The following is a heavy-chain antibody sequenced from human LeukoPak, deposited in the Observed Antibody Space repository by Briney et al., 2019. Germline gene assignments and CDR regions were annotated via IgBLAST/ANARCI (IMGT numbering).Heavy chain of an antibody. CDR2: INHSGST. D-gene: IGHD2/OR15-2a*01. CDR3: ARDVSV. V-gene: IGHV4-34*01. J-gene: IGHJ6*02. Sequence: SETLSLTCAVYGGSFSGYYWSWIRQPPGKGLEWIGEINHSGSTNYNPSLKSRVTISVDTSKNQFSLKLSSVTAADTAVYYCARDVSVWGQGTTVTVSS. CDR1: GGSFSGYY.